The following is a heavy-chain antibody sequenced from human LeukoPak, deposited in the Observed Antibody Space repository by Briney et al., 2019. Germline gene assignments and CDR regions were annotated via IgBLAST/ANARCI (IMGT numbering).Heavy chain of an antibody. D-gene: IGHD5-24*01. J-gene: IGHJ4*02. Sequence: MGRIIPILVIANYAQKFQGRVTITADKSTSTAYMELSSLRSEDTAVYYCARDGYNKNFDYWGQGTLVTVSS. CDR2: IIPILVIA. CDR3: ARDGYNKNFDY. V-gene: IGHV1-69*04.